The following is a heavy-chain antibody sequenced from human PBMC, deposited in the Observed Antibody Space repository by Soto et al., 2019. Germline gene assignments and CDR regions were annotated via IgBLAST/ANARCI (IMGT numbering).Heavy chain of an antibody. V-gene: IGHV3-30-3*01. J-gene: IGHJ4*02. CDR3: ARDYYKYYDSTGYYRSPAY. CDR2: ISYDGSDK. Sequence: GGSLRLSCAASGFTFRAYAMHCVRQAPGKGLGWVALISYDGSDKDYADSVKGRFTISRDNSRNTLFLQMNSLRAEDTAVYYCARDYYKYYDSTGYYRSPAYWGQGPLVTVSS. D-gene: IGHD3-22*01. CDR1: GFTFRAYA.